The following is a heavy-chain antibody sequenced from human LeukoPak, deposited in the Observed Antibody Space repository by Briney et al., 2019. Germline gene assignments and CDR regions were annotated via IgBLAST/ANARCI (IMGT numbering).Heavy chain of an antibody. V-gene: IGHV1-8*01. CDR3: AIDFWSGTKTDY. CDR1: GYTFTSYD. D-gene: IGHD3-3*01. Sequence: ASVKVSCKSSGYTFTSYDINWVRQATGQGLEWMGWMNPNSGNTGYAQKFQGRVTMTRNTSISTAYMELSSLRSEDTAVYYCAIDFWSGTKTDYWGQGTLVTVSS. CDR2: MNPNSGNT. J-gene: IGHJ4*02.